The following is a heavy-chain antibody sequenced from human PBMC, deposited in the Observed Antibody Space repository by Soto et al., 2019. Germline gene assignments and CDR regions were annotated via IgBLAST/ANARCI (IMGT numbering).Heavy chain of an antibody. D-gene: IGHD6-13*01. J-gene: IGHJ6*02. CDR3: ARDTGGSWYSVYYYGMDV. V-gene: IGHV6-1*01. CDR2: TYYRSKWYN. Sequence: SQTLSLTCAISGDSVSSNSAAWNWIRQSPSRGLEWLGRTYYRSKWYNDYAVSVKSRITINPDTSKNQFSLQLNSVTPEDTAVYYCARDTGGSWYSVYYYGMDVWGQGTTVTVSS. CDR1: GDSVSSNSAA.